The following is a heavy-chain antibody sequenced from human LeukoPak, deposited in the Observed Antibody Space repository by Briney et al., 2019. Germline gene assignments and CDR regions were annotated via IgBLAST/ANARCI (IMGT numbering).Heavy chain of an antibody. Sequence: SETLSLTCAVYGGSFSGYYWSWIRQPPGKGLEWIGEINHSGSTDYNPSLKSRVTISVDTSKNQFSLKLSSVTAADTAVYYCASLPCKRFLAKWGCWFDPWGQGTLVTVSS. CDR3: ASLPCKRFLAKWGCWFDP. V-gene: IGHV4-34*01. CDR2: INHSGST. CDR1: GGSFSGYY. J-gene: IGHJ5*02. D-gene: IGHD3-3*01.